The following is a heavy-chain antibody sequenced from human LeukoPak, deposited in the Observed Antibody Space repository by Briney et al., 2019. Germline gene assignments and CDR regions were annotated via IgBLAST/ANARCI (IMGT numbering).Heavy chain of an antibody. V-gene: IGHV4-39*01. D-gene: IGHD3-22*01. CDR1: GGSISSSSYY. CDR3: ARQTAYYYDSSGYLYYFDY. Sequence: SETLSLTCTVSGGSISSSSYYWGWIRQPPGTGLEWIGSIYYSGSTYYNPSLKSRVTISVDTSKNQFSLKLSSVTAADTAVYYCARQTAYYYDSSGYLYYFDYWGQGTLVTVSS. J-gene: IGHJ4*02. CDR2: IYYSGST.